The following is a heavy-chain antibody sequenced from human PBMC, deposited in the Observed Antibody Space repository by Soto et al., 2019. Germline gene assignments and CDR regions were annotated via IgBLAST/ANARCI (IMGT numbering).Heavy chain of an antibody. V-gene: IGHV1-69*01. CDR3: ASFDGTLVRGGRSSPYEMDV. CDR1: GGTFNNYA. J-gene: IGHJ6*02. CDR2: IIPTFGTG. D-gene: IGHD3-10*01. Sequence: QVLLVQSGPEVKKPGSSVKVSCKASGGTFNNYAINWVRQAPGKGLEWMGGIIPTFGTGNHAQKFQGRVTITADESTTTAYMELNSLLSYDTAIYYCASFDGTLVRGGRSSPYEMDVWGQGTTVIVSS.